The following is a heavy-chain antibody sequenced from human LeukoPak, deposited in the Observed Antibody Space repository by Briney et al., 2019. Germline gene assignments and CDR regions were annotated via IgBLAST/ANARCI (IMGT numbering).Heavy chain of an antibody. CDR1: VTVRSNY. Sequence: GGSLRLSCAASVTVRSNYMSWVRQAPGKGLEWVSVIFSGGSTSYAHSVKGRFTISRDNSKNTVYLQIDGLRTEDTGVYYCATNVVVVAATGVLDVWGQGTMVTVSS. CDR3: ATNVVVVAATGVLDV. J-gene: IGHJ3*01. D-gene: IGHD2-15*01. CDR2: IFSGGST. V-gene: IGHV3-53*05.